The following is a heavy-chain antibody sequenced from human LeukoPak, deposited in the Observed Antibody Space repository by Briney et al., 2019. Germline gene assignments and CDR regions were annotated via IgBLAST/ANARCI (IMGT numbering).Heavy chain of an antibody. CDR2: ISYDGSNK. V-gene: IGHV3-30*04. D-gene: IGHD2-2*01. CDR1: GFTFNNYA. J-gene: IGHJ4*02. CDR3: ARVMGRYCSSTSCYVDY. Sequence: GGSLRLSCAASGFTFNNYAMHWVRQAPGKGLEWVAIISYDGSNKYYADSVKGRFTISRDNSKNTLYLQMNSLRAEDTAVYYCARVMGRYCSSTSCYVDYWGQGTLVTVSS.